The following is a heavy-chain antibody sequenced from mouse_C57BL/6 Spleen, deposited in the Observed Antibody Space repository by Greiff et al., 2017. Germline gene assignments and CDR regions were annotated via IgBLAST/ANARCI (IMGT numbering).Heavy chain of an antibody. D-gene: IGHD2-3*01. V-gene: IGHV3-6*01. J-gene: IGHJ2*01. CDR3: ARGLWDGYYVDYFDY. Sequence: EVQLMESGPGLVKPSQSLSLTCSVTGYSITSGYYWNWIRQFPGNKLEWMGYISYDGSNNYNPSLKNRISITRDTSKNQFFLKLNSVTTEDTATYYCARGLWDGYYVDYFDYWGQGTTLTVSS. CDR1: GYSITSGYY. CDR2: ISYDGSN.